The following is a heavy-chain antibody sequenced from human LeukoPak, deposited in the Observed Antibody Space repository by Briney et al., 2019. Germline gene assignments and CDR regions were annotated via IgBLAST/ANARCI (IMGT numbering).Heavy chain of an antibody. CDR2: IYYSGST. V-gene: IGHV4-59*12. CDR3: ATEIGARTGYSSGPKYFQH. Sequence: PSETLSLTCTVSGGSISSYYWSWIRQPPGKGLEWIGYIYYSGSTNYNPSLKSRVTISVDTSKNQFSLKLSSVTAADTAVYYCATEIGARTGYSSGPKYFQHWGQGTLVTVSS. CDR1: GGSISSYY. D-gene: IGHD6-19*01. J-gene: IGHJ1*01.